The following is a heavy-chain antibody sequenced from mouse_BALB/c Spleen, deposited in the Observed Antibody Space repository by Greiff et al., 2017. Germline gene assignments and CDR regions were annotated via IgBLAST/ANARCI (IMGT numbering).Heavy chain of an antibody. CDR1: GFTFSSYA. D-gene: IGHD2-12*01. J-gene: IGHJ4*01. V-gene: IGHV5-6-5*01. CDR2: ISSGGST. CDR3: ARRGTYDGYAMDY. Sequence: EVKLMESGGGLVKPGGSLKLSCAASGFTFSSYAMSWVRQTPEKRLEWVASISSGGSTYYPDSVTGRFTISRDNARNILYLQMSSLRSEDTAMYYCARRGTYDGYAMDYWGQGTSVTVSS.